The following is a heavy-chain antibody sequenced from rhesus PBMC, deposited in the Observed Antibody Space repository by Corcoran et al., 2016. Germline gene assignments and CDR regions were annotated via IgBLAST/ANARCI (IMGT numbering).Heavy chain of an antibody. CDR1: GYSISSGYG. V-gene: IGHV4-122*02. D-gene: IGHD4-23*01. CDR2: ISYSGST. Sequence: QLQLQESGPGLVKPSETLSLTCAVSGYSISSGYGWSWIRQPPGKGLKWIGYISYSGSTSYNPSLKRRVTISRDTSKNQFSLKLSSVTAADTAVYYCARDPEYSNYVDYWGQGVLVTVSS. CDR3: ARDPEYSNYVDY. J-gene: IGHJ4*01.